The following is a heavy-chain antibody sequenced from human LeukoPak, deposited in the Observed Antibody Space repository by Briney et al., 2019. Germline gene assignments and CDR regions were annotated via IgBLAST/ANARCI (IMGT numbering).Heavy chain of an antibody. V-gene: IGHV5-10-1*01. CDR3: AISDSGDGDDNNWFDP. CDR1: GYSFTSYW. CDR2: IDPSDSYT. D-gene: IGHD4-17*01. Sequence: GESLKISCKGSGYSFTSYWISWVRQMPGKGLEWMGRIDPSDSYTNYSPSFQGHVTISADKSISTAYLQWSSLKASDTAMYYCAISDSGDGDDNNWFDPWGQGTLVTVSS. J-gene: IGHJ5*02.